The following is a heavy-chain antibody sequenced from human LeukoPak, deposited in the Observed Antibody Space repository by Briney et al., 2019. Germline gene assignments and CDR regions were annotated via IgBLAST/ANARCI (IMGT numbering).Heavy chain of an antibody. CDR3: TRDLMDYDVSTGLHHYYMDV. J-gene: IGHJ6*02. V-gene: IGHV3-74*01. D-gene: IGHD3-9*01. CDR1: GFTFSSYW. Sequence: GGSLRLSCVASGFTFSSYWMHWVRQDPRKGLVWVSRISGDGRNINYADSVRGRFTISRDNAKNTLFLQMNTLRVEDTAVYYCTRDLMDYDVSTGLHHYYMDVWGQGTTVTVSS. CDR2: ISGDGRNI.